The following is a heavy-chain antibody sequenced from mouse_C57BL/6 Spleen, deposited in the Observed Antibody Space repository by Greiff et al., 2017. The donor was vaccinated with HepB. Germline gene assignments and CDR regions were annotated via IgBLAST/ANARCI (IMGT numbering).Heavy chain of an antibody. CDR2: INPNYDTT. D-gene: IGHD1-1*01. V-gene: IGHV1-39*01. CDR3: ARGYYYGSSYYAMDY. J-gene: IGHJ4*01. Sequence: VQLQQSGPELVKPGASVKISCKASGYSFTDYNMNWVKQSNGKSLEWIGVINPNYDTTSYNQKFKGKATLTVDQSSSTAYMQLNSLTSEDSAVYYCARGYYYGSSYYAMDYWGQGTSVTVSS. CDR1: GYSFTDYN.